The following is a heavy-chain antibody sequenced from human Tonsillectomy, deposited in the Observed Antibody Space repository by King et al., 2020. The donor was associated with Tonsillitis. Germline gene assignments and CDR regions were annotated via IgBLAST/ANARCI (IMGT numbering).Heavy chain of an antibody. CDR2: IYTSGST. Sequence: QLQESGPGLVKPSETLSLTCTVSGGSISSYYWSWIRQPAGKGLEWIGRIYTSGSTNYNPSLKSRVTMSVDTSKHQFSLKLSSVTAADPAVYYCARETYFYGSSGSPVYYFDYWGQGTLVTVSS. CDR1: GGSISSYY. CDR3: ARETYFYGSSGSPVYYFDY. V-gene: IGHV4-4*07. D-gene: IGHD3-22*01. J-gene: IGHJ4*02.